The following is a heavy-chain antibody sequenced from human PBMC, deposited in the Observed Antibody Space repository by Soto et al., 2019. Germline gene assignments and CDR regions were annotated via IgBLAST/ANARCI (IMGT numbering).Heavy chain of an antibody. D-gene: IGHD3-22*01. V-gene: IGHV4-30-4*01. CDR1: GGSISSGDYY. CDR2: IYYSGST. Sequence: KPSETLSLTCTVSGGSISSGDYYWSWIRQPPGEGLEWIGYIYYSGSTYYNPSLKSRVTISVDTSKNQFSLKLSSVTAADTAVYYCARVSYYYDSSGYYYVAFDIWGQGTMVTVSS. J-gene: IGHJ3*02. CDR3: ARVSYYYDSSGYYYVAFDI.